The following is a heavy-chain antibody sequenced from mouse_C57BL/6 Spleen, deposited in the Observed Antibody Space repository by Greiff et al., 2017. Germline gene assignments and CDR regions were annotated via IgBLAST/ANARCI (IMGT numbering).Heavy chain of an antibody. CDR3: ARASSYDDYYGAMDY. Sequence: QVQLKESGPGLVAPSQSLSITCTVSGFSLTSYGVHWVRQPPGKGLEWLVVIWSDGSTTYNSALKSSMSISKDNSKSQVFLKMNSLQTDDTAMYYCARASSYDDYYGAMDYWGQGTSVTVAS. CDR1: GFSLTSYG. J-gene: IGHJ4*01. D-gene: IGHD2-3*01. CDR2: IWSDGST. V-gene: IGHV2-6*03.